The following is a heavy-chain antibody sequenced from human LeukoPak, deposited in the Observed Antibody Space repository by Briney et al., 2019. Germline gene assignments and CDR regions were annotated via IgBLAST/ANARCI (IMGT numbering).Heavy chain of an antibody. CDR2: INPSGGST. Sequence: ASVKVSCTASGYTFTGYYMHWVRQAPGQGLEWMGIINPSGGSTSYAQKLQGRVTMTRDTSTSTVYLELSSLGSEDTAVYYCARRGLAARPSGFDYWGQGTLVTVSS. J-gene: IGHJ4*02. CDR1: GYTFTGYY. V-gene: IGHV1-46*01. D-gene: IGHD6-6*01. CDR3: ARRGLAARPSGFDY.